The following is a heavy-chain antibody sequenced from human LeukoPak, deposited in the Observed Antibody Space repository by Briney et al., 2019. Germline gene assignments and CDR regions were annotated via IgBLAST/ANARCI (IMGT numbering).Heavy chain of an antibody. J-gene: IGHJ4*02. CDR2: INSDGGSI. D-gene: IGHD3-16*02. V-gene: IGHV3-74*01. CDR3: AGGALG. Sequence: AGGSLRLSCAASGFTFSSNWMHWVRHAPGKGLVWVSRINSDGGSIDYADSVKGRFTISRDNAKNTLYLLMDSLRVEDTAVYYCAGGALGRGQGIQVTVSS. CDR1: GFTFSSNW.